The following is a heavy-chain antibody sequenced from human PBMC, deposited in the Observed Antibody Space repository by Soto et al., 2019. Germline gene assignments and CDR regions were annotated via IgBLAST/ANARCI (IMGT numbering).Heavy chain of an antibody. CDR3: AKYPHTTGTTSDY. D-gene: IGHD1-1*01. Sequence: AGSLRLSWAASGFAFANFAMSWVRQAPGKGLEWVSTINKSGGSTSYPDSLKGRFTISRDNSMNTLFLQVNSLRAEDTAMYYCAKYPHTTGTTSDYWGPGTLVTVSS. J-gene: IGHJ4*02. V-gene: IGHV3-23*01. CDR2: INKSGGST. CDR1: GFAFANFA.